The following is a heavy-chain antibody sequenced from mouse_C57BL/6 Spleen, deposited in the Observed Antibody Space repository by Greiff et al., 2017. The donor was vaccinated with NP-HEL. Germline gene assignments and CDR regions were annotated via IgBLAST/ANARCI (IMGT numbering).Heavy chain of an antibody. J-gene: IGHJ2*01. CDR2: INPNNGGT. D-gene: IGHD1-1*01. Sequence: EVQLQQSGPELVKPGASVKISCKASGYTFTDYYMNWVKQSHGKSLEWIGDINPNNGGTSYNQKFKGKATLTVDKSSSTAYMELRSLTSEDSAVYYCARGNYYGTFFYWGQGTTLTVSS. V-gene: IGHV1-26*01. CDR3: ARGNYYGTFFY. CDR1: GYTFTDYY.